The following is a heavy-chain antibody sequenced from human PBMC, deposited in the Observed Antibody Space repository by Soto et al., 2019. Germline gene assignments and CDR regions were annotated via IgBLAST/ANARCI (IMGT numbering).Heavy chain of an antibody. V-gene: IGHV3-48*02. CDR2: ISSSSSTI. CDR3: ARDRYSSGWYADYYYYYGMDV. D-gene: IGHD6-19*01. CDR1: GFTFSSYS. Sequence: GGSLRLSCAASGFTFSSYSMNWVHQAPGKGLEWVSYISSSSSTIYYADSVKGRFTISRDNAKNSLYLQMNSLRDEDTAVYYCARDRYSSGWYADYYYYYGMDVWGQGTTVTVSS. J-gene: IGHJ6*02.